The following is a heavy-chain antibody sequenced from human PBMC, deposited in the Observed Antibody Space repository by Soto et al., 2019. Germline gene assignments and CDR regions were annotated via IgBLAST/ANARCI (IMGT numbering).Heavy chain of an antibody. CDR3: AADRENWFDP. V-gene: IGHV1-58*02. CDR1: GFTFTNSA. CDR2: IVVGSGNT. Sequence: ASVKVSCKASGFTFTNSAMQWVRQARGQRLEWIGWIVVGSGNTNYAQKFQERVTITRDMSTSTAYMELSSLRSDDTAVYYCAADRENWFDPWGQGTLVTVSS. J-gene: IGHJ5*02.